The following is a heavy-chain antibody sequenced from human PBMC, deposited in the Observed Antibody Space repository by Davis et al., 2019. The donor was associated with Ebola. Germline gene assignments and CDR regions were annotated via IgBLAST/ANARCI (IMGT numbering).Heavy chain of an antibody. CDR2: INPNDGRT. CDR3: TTPGGQDSGYDVFDI. V-gene: IGHV1-46*03. J-gene: IGHJ3*02. CDR1: GYTFTNYY. D-gene: IGHD5-12*01. Sequence: ASVTVSCKASGYTFTNYYMLWVRQAPGQGLEWMGMINPNDGRTIYARKFQGRVNVTRDTSTTTVYMDLSSLRSEDTALYYCTTPGGQDSGYDVFDIWGQGTMVTVSS.